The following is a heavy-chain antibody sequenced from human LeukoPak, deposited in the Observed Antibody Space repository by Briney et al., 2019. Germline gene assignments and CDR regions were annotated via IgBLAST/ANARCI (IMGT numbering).Heavy chain of an antibody. V-gene: IGHV3-23*01. CDR3: ARGGYCSGGSCYEGMDV. CDR1: GFTFSTYA. J-gene: IGHJ6*02. Sequence: GGSLRLSCAASGFTFSTYAMNWVRQAPGKGLEWVSVISGSGGSTYYADSVKGRFTISRDNSKNTLYLQMNSLRAEDTAVYYCARGGYCSGGSCYEGMDVWGQGTTVTVSS. CDR2: ISGSGGST. D-gene: IGHD2-15*01.